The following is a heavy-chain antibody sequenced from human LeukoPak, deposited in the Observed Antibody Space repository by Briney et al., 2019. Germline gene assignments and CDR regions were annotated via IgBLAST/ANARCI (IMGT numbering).Heavy chain of an antibody. Sequence: GGSLRLSCAASGFTFSIYGMGWVRQAPGKGLEWVSSISSSSSYIYYADSVKGRFTISRDNAKNSLYLQMNSLRAEDTAVYYCARDQTPFYWGQGSLVTVSS. CDR2: ISSSSSYI. CDR1: GFTFSIYG. V-gene: IGHV3-21*01. J-gene: IGHJ4*02. CDR3: ARDQTPFY. D-gene: IGHD2-15*01.